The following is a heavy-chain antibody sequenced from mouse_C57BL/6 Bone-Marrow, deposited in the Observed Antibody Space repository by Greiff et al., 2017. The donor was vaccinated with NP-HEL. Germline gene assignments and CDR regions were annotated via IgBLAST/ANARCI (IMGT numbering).Heavy chain of an antibody. D-gene: IGHD2-4*01. Sequence: EVNVVESGGGLVQSGRSLRLSCATSGFTFSDFYMEWVRQAPGKGLEWIAASRNKANDYTTEYSASVKGRFIVSRDTSQSILYLQMNALRAEDTAIYYCARGDYAWYFDVWGTGTTVTVSS. CDR1: GFTFSDFY. CDR3: ARGDYAWYFDV. V-gene: IGHV7-1*01. CDR2: SRNKANDYTT. J-gene: IGHJ1*03.